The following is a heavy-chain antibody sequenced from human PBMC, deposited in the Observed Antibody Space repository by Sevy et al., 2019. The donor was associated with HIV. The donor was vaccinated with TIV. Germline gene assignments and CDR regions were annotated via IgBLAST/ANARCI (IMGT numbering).Heavy chain of an antibody. J-gene: IGHJ3*01. CDR3: VRDRNVVLVVYAIPFDAFDF. Sequence: GGSLRLSCAASGFTFSYYGIHWVRQAPGKGLEWVAFITYDGSNKHYADSVKGRFTISRENSGNTLYIQRNRLWAGDTVLSYGVRDRNVVLVVYAIPFDAFDFWGQGTLVTVSS. CDR1: GFTFSYYG. V-gene: IGHV3-30*03. D-gene: IGHD2-8*02. CDR2: ITYDGSNK.